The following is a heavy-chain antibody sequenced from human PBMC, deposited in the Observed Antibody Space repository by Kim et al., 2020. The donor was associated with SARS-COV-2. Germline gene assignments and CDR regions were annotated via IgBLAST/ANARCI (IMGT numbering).Heavy chain of an antibody. V-gene: IGHV4-59*01. CDR1: GGSISSYY. CDR3: ARVRGVATIYGYYYYGMDV. D-gene: IGHD5-12*01. Sequence: SETLSLTCTVSGGSISSYYWSWIRQPPGKGLEWIGYIYYSGSTNYNPSLKSRVTISVDTSKNQFSLKLSSVTAADTAVYYCARVRGVATIYGYYYYGMDVWGQGSTVTFSS. J-gene: IGHJ6*02. CDR2: IYYSGST.